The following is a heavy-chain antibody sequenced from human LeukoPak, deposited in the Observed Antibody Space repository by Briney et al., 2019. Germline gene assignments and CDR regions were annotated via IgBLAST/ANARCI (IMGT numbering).Heavy chain of an antibody. CDR2: RSDDGSAQ. CDR3: AKDRDPYSSGTWDS. D-gene: IGHD3-22*01. CDR1: GFTFSRYW. J-gene: IGHJ1*01. Sequence: PGGSLRLSCAASGFTFSRYWMHWVRQAPGKGLEWVAVRSDDGSAQHYADSVRGRFTISRDNSKNTLSLQMNSLRPEDTAMYFCAKDRDPYSSGTWDSWGQGTLVIVSS. V-gene: IGHV3-30*18.